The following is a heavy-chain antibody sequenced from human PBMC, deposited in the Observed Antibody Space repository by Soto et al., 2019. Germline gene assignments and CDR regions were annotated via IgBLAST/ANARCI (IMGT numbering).Heavy chain of an antibody. V-gene: IGHV1-18*01. CDR1: GYTFTSYG. J-gene: IGHJ3*02. D-gene: IGHD5-18*01. Sequence: GQLVQSGAEEKRPGASVKVSCRASGYTFTSYGISWVRQGPGQGLEWMGWISAYNGDTKLSQKFEARVSMTTDTSTNTAYMDLRSLRSDDTADYYCARYSFTHTGMVTWAFDIWGQGTMVTVSS. CDR3: ARYSFTHTGMVTWAFDI. CDR2: ISAYNGDT.